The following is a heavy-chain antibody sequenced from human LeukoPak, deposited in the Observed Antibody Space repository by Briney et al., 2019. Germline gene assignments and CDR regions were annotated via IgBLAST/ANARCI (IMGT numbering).Heavy chain of an antibody. D-gene: IGHD3-10*01. CDR1: GGSISSYY. Sequence: SETLSLTCTVSGGSISSYYWSWIRQPPGKGLEWIGYIYYSGSTNSNPSLKSRVTISVDTSKNQFSLKLSSVTAADTAVYYCARVNPTMSSGHYYYYYGMDVWGQGTTVTVSS. CDR2: IYYSGST. J-gene: IGHJ6*02. CDR3: ARVNPTMSSGHYYYYYGMDV. V-gene: IGHV4-59*08.